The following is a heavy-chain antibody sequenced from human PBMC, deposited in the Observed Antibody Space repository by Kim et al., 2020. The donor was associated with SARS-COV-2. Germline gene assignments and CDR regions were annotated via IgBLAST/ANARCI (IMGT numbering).Heavy chain of an antibody. J-gene: IGHJ4*02. V-gene: IGHV1-18*01. D-gene: IGHD4-17*01. CDR3: ARGKAMTTVTSFDY. Sequence: AQKLQGRVTMTTDTSTSTAYMELRSLRSDDTAVYYCARGKAMTTVTSFDYWGQGTLVTVSS.